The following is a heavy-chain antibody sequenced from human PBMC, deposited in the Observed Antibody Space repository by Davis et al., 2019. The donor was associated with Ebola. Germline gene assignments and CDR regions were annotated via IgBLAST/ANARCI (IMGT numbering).Heavy chain of an antibody. CDR3: ARDLSGMRIQLWSGNY. Sequence: GESLKISCAASEFSVSSYYMSWVRQVRQTPGRGLEWISIITDDGNTLYADSVQGRFTISRDNSKYTLYLEMNNLRVEDTAVYYCARDLSGMRIQLWSGNYWGQGTLVTVSS. J-gene: IGHJ4*02. V-gene: IGHV3-66*02. CDR2: ITDDGNT. D-gene: IGHD5-18*01. CDR1: EFSVSSYY.